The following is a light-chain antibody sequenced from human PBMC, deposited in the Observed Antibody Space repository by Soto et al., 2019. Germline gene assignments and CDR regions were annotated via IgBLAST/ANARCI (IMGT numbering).Light chain of an antibody. CDR1: SSNIGNNY. CDR2: ENN. CDR3: GTWDSSLSAWV. V-gene: IGLV1-51*02. J-gene: IGLJ3*02. Sequence: QSVLTQPPSVSAAPGQKVTISCSGSSSNIGNNYVSWYQQLPGTAPKLLIYENNKRPSRIPDRFSGSKSGTSATLGITGLQTGDEADYYCGTWDSSLSAWVFGRGTQLTVL.